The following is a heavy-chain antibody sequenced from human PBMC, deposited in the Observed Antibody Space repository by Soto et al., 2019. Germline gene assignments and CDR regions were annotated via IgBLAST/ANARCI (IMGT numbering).Heavy chain of an antibody. CDR1: GFTFSSYS. CDR2: ISSSSSTI. CDR3: ARDQSSQLTYYYDSSGYYYSRYFDY. Sequence: GGSLRLSCAASGFTFSSYSMNWVRQAPGKGLEWVSYISSSSSTIYYADSVKGRFTISRDNAKNSLYLQMNSLRDEDTAVYYCARDQSSQLTYYYDSSGYYYSRYFDYWGQGTLVTVSS. J-gene: IGHJ4*02. V-gene: IGHV3-48*02. D-gene: IGHD3-22*01.